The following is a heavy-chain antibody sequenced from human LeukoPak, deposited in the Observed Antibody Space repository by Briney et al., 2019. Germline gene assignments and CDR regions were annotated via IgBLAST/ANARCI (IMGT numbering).Heavy chain of an antibody. CDR2: ISASGGST. CDR3: AKAIVGALYYLDY. V-gene: IGHV3-23*01. Sequence: GGSLRLSCAASGFTLSSYAMSWVRQAPGKGLEWVSTISASGGSTDYADSVKGRFTISRDNSKNTLHLQMNRLIAEDTAVYYCAKAIVGALYYLDYWGQGTLVTVSS. J-gene: IGHJ4*02. D-gene: IGHD1-26*01. CDR1: GFTLSSYA.